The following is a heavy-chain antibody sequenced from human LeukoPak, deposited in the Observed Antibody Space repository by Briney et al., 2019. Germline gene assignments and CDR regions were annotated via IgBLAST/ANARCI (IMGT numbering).Heavy chain of an antibody. Sequence: SVKVSCKASGGTFSSYAISWVRQAPGQGLEWMGRIIPILGIANYAQKFQGRVTITADKSTSTAYMELSSLRSEDAAVYYCASRDCSGGSCYQGFDYWGQGTLVTVSS. D-gene: IGHD2-15*01. CDR3: ASRDCSGGSCYQGFDY. CDR1: GGTFSSYA. CDR2: IIPILGIA. V-gene: IGHV1-69*04. J-gene: IGHJ4*02.